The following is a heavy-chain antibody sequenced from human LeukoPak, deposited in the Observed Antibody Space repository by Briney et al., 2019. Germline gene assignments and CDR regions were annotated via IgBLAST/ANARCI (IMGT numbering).Heavy chain of an antibody. V-gene: IGHV4-30-2*01. CDR3: ASDPRGSYYYMDV. D-gene: IGHD3-16*01. J-gene: IGHJ6*03. Sequence: SETLSLTCAVSGGSISSGGYSWSWIRQPPGKGLEWIGYIYHSGSTYYNPSLKSRVTISVDRSKNQFSLKLSSVTAADTAVYYCASDPRGSYYYMDVWGKGTTVTVSS. CDR2: IYHSGST. CDR1: GGSISSGGYS.